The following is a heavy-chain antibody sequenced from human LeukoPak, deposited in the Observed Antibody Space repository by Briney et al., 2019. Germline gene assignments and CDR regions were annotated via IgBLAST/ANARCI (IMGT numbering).Heavy chain of an antibody. CDR3: ARDVHYDSSGSFDY. D-gene: IGHD3-22*01. CDR1: GFTFSNYA. J-gene: IGHJ4*02. CDR2: ISYDGSNK. V-gene: IGHV3-30*04. Sequence: GGSLRLSCAASGFTFSNYAMHWVRQAPGKGLEWVAVISYDGSNKYDADSVKGQFTISRDNSKNTLYLQMNSLRAEDTAVYYCARDVHYDSSGSFDYWGQGTLVSVSS.